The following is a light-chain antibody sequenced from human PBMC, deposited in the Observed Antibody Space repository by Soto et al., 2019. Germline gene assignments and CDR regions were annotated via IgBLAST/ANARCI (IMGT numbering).Light chain of an antibody. V-gene: IGKV3D-20*02. CDR1: QSISSSY. CDR2: GAS. J-gene: IGKJ1*01. CDR3: QQRSNWPPQWT. Sequence: EIVLTHSRGTLSLSPCERATLSASASQSISSSYLAWYQQKPGQAPRLLIYGASNRATGIPARFSGSGSGTDFTLTISSLEPEDFAVYYCQQRSNWPPQWTFGQGTKVDIK.